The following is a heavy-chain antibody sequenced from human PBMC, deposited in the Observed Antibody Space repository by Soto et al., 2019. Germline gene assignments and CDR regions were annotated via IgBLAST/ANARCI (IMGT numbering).Heavy chain of an antibody. J-gene: IGHJ3*02. V-gene: IGHV3-21*01. D-gene: IGHD2-15*01. CDR2: ISSSSSYI. Sequence: GGSLRLSCAASGFTFSSYSMNWVRQAPGKGLEWVSSISSSSSYIYYADSVKGRFTISRDNAKNSLYLQMNSLRAEDTAVYYCARDRGDIVVVVAGDAFDIWGQGTMVTVSS. CDR1: GFTFSSYS. CDR3: ARDRGDIVVVVAGDAFDI.